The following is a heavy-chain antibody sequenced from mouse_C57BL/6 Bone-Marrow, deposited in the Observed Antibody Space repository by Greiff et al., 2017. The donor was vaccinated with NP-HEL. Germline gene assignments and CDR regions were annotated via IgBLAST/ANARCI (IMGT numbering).Heavy chain of an antibody. J-gene: IGHJ2*01. Sequence: QVQLQQPGAELVKPGASVKMSCKASGYTFTSYWITWVKQRPGQGLEWIGDIYPGSGSTNYNEKFKSKATLTVDTSSSTAYMQLSSLTSEDSAVYYFARSGFPVVAEDYWGQGTTLTVSS. CDR2: IYPGSGST. CDR1: GYTFTSYW. V-gene: IGHV1-55*01. D-gene: IGHD1-1*01. CDR3: ARSGFPVVAEDY.